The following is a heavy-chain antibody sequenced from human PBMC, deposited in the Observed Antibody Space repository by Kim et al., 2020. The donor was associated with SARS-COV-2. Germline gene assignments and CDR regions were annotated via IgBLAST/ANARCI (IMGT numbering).Heavy chain of an antibody. J-gene: IGHJ4*02. CDR2: FDPEDGET. D-gene: IGHD2-15*01. Sequence: ASVKVSCKVSGYTLTELSMHWVRQAPGKGLEWMGGFDPEDGETIYAQKFQGRVTMTEDTSTDTAYMELSSLRSEDTAVYYCAGVVVVVVAAGFDYWGQGTLVTVSS. V-gene: IGHV1-24*01. CDR3: AGVVVVVVAAGFDY. CDR1: GYTLTELS.